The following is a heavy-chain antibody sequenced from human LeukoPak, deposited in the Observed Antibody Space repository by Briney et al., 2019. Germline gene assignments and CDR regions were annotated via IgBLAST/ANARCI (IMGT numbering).Heavy chain of an antibody. V-gene: IGHV1-2*02. CDR1: GYTFTGYY. D-gene: IGHD3-22*01. CDR2: VNPNSGDT. J-gene: IGHJ4*02. CDR3: ARHGGSGYYYAGARYEIDY. Sequence: ASVKVSCKASGYTFTGYYLHWVRQAPGQGLEWMGCVNPNSGDTNYAQKFQGRVTITADESTSTAYMELSSLRSEDTAVYYCARHGGSGYYYAGARYEIDYWGQGTLVTVSS.